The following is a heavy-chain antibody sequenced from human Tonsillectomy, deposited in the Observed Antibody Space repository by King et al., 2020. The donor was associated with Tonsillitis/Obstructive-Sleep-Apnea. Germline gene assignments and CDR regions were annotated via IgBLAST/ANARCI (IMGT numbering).Heavy chain of an antibody. CDR3: AGWLVSGLDV. CDR1: GFTFRTYG. J-gene: IGHJ6*02. D-gene: IGHD6-19*01. CDR2: IWHDGTNK. V-gene: IGHV3-33*01. Sequence: VQLVESGGGVVQPGRSLRLSCAASGFTFRTYGMHWVRQAPGKGLEWVAAIWHDGTNKYYADSVRGRSTISRDNSKKTLYLQMDSLRAEDTAVYYCAGWLVSGLDVWGQGTTVTVSS.